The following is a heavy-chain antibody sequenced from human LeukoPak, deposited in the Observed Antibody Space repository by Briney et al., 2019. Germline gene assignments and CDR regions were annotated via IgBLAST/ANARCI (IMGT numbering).Heavy chain of an antibody. Sequence: GASVKVSCKTSGYNFRHYGISWVRQAPGQGLEWMAWISGGYNGDSNYALKLRGRLTMTTDTSTITAYMELRSLRSDDTAVYYCARDEKKYCSGGSCPAYFDYWGQGTLVTVSS. J-gene: IGHJ4*02. V-gene: IGHV1-18*01. D-gene: IGHD2-15*01. CDR3: ARDEKKYCSGGSCPAYFDY. CDR2: ISGGYNGDS. CDR1: GYNFRHYG.